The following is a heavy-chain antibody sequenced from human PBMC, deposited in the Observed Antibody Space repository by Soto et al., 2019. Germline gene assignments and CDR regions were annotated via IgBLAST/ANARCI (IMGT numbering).Heavy chain of an antibody. V-gene: IGHV3-23*01. D-gene: IGHD3-22*01. CDR1: GFTFSSYA. J-gene: IGHJ6*02. CDR2: ISGSGGST. CDR3: ARERYYYDSSGPYGMDV. Sequence: GWSLRLSCAASGFTFSSYAMSWVRQAPGKGLEWVSAISGSGGSTYYADSVKGRFTISRDNSKNTLYLQMNSLRAEDTAVYYCARERYYYDSSGPYGMDVWGQGTTVTVSS.